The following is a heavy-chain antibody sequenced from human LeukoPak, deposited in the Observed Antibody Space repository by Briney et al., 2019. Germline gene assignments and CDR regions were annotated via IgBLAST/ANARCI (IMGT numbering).Heavy chain of an antibody. J-gene: IGHJ3*02. CDR3: ARVHIRFLAPVTFDAFDI. D-gene: IGHD3-3*01. Sequence: GGSLRLSCAASGFTFSSYSMNWVRQAPGKGLEWVSYISSSSSTIYYADSVKGRFTISRDNAKNSLYLQMNSLRAEDTAVYYCARVHIRFLAPVTFDAFDIWGQGTMVTVSS. V-gene: IGHV3-48*01. CDR2: ISSSSSTI. CDR1: GFTFSSYS.